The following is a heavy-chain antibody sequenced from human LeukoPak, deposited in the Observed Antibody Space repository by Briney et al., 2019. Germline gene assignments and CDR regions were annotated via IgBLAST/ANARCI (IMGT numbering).Heavy chain of an antibody. D-gene: IGHD5-18*01. CDR2: IIPIFGTA. CDR3: ARPSYVDTAIDAPLYYGMDV. Sequence: ASVKVSCKASGGTFSSYAISWVRQAPGQGLEWMGGIIPIFGTANYAQKFQGRVTITADESTSTAYMELSSLRSEDTAVCYCARPSYVDTAIDAPLYYGMDVWGQGTTVTVSS. V-gene: IGHV1-69*13. J-gene: IGHJ6*02. CDR1: GGTFSSYA.